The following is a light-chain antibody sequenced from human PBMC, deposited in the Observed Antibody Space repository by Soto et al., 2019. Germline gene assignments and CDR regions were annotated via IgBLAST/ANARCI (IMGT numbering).Light chain of an antibody. J-gene: IGKJ3*01. CDR3: QQLNSYS. CDR1: QGISSY. Sequence: IQLTQSPSSLSASVGDRVTITCRASQGISSYLAWYQQKPGKARKLLIYAASTLQSGVPSRFSGSGSGTDFTLTISSLQPEDFATYYCQQLNSYSFGPGTKVDIK. V-gene: IGKV1-9*01. CDR2: AAS.